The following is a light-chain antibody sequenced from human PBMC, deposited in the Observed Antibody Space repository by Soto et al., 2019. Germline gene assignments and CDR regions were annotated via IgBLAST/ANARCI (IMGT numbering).Light chain of an antibody. CDR3: SSYTSSSTVV. J-gene: IGLJ2*01. CDR2: DVS. V-gene: IGLV2-14*01. Sequence: QSALTQPASVSGSPGQSITISCTGTISDVGSYNYVSWYQQHPGKAPKLMIYDVSNRPSGVSNRFSGSKSGNTASLTISGLEADDEADYYCSSYTSSSTVVFGGGTKVTVL. CDR1: ISDVGSYNY.